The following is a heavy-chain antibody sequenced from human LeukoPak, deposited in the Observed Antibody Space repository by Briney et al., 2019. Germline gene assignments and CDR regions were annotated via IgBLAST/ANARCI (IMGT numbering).Heavy chain of an antibody. Sequence: SETLSLTCTVSGGSISSGSYYWSWIGQPAGKGLEWIGRIYTSGSTNYNPSLKSRVTISVDTSKSQFSLKLSSVTAADTAVYYCARAGIGYYFDYWGQGTLVTVSS. J-gene: IGHJ4*02. CDR2: IYTSGST. D-gene: IGHD2-21*01. V-gene: IGHV4-61*02. CDR1: GGSISSGSYY. CDR3: ARAGIGYYFDY.